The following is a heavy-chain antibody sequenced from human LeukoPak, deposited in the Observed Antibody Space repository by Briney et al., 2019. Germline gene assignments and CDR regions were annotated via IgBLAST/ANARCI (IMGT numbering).Heavy chain of an antibody. CDR3: ARGGPDYGDYVGTFDL. Sequence: SETLSLTCAVYGGSFSGYYWSWIRQPPGKELEWIGEINHSGSTNYNPSLKSRVTISVDTSKNQFSLKLSSVTAADTAVYYCARGGPDYGDYVGTFDLWGRGTLVTVSS. V-gene: IGHV4-34*01. CDR2: INHSGST. D-gene: IGHD4-17*01. CDR1: GGSFSGYY. J-gene: IGHJ2*01.